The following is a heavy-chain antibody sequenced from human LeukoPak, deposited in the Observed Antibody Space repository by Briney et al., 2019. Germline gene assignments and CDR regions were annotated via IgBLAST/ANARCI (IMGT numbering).Heavy chain of an antibody. CDR2: ISGSGGST. D-gene: IGHD3-3*01. Sequence: GASLRLSCAASGFTFSSYAMSWVRQAPGKGLEWVSAISGSGGSTYYADSVKGRFTISRDNSENTLYLQMNSLRAEDTAVYYCAKEEWLLPFFDYWGQGTLVTVSS. CDR1: GFTFSSYA. V-gene: IGHV3-23*01. CDR3: AKEEWLLPFFDY. J-gene: IGHJ4*02.